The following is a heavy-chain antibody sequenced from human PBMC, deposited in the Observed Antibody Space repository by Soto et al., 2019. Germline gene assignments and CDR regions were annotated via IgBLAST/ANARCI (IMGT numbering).Heavy chain of an antibody. CDR1: GFTFSSYA. CDR3: AKGGGQMLHFNWLDH. V-gene: IGHV3-23*01. J-gene: IGHJ5*02. CDR2: ISGSGGST. Sequence: LRLSCAASGFTFSSYAMSWVRQAPGKGLEWVSAISGSGGSTYYADSVKGPFTISRDNSKNTLYLQMNSLRAEDTAVYYCAKGGGQMLHFNWLDHLGQGTLVEVSS. D-gene: IGHD2-2*01.